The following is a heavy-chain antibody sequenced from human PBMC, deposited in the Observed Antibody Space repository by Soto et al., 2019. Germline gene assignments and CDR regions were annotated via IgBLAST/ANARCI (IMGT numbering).Heavy chain of an antibody. Sequence: SETLSLTCAVNGGSFSGYYWSWIRQPPGRGLEWIGEINHSGRTNLNPSLKSRVSTSVDTSKNHFSVRLSSVTAADTAVYYGARAPRCILTSCSTDSYHFGLDVWGQGTTVTVSS. J-gene: IGHJ6*02. CDR2: INHSGRT. CDR3: ARAPRCILTSCSTDSYHFGLDV. D-gene: IGHD2-2*01. CDR1: GGSFSGYY. V-gene: IGHV4-34*01.